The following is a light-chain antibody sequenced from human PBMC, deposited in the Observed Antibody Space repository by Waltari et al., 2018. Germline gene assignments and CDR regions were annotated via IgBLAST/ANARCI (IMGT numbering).Light chain of an antibody. V-gene: IGKV4-1*01. Sequence: DIVMAQSPESLAVSLGERATIKCRSTQSLLDTSNNKHYLAWYQQKPGQPPKLLIYWASTRASGVPDRFSGGGSGTDFSLTISSLQAEDVAVYHCQQYYSPPWTFGQGTKVEIK. CDR2: WAS. CDR3: QQYYSPPWT. J-gene: IGKJ1*01. CDR1: QSLLDTSNNKHY.